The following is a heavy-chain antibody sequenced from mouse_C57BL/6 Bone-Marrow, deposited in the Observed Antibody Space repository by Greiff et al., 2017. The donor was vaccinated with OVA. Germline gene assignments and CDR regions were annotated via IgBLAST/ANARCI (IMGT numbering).Heavy chain of an antibody. CDR1: GFTFSSYT. D-gene: IGHD1-1*01. V-gene: IGHV5-9*01. Sequence: EVKLVESGGGLVKPGGSLKLSCAASGFTFSSYTMSWVRQTPEKRLEWVATISGGGGNTYYPDSVKGRFTISRDNAKNTLYLQMSSLRSEDTALYYCARNPRGYGSSYWWYFDVWGTGTTVTVSS. J-gene: IGHJ1*03. CDR2: ISGGGGNT. CDR3: ARNPRGYGSSYWWYFDV.